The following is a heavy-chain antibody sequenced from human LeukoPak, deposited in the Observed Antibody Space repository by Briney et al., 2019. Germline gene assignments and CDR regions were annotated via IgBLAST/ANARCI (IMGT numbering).Heavy chain of an antibody. CDR1: GGSFNSYY. V-gene: IGHV4-4*07. CDR2: IRASATP. CDR3: ARDIVYLIDEDYG. D-gene: IGHD4-17*01. Sequence: SETLSLTCSVSGGSFNSYYWSWLRQPAGKGLEWIGRIRASATPDYSPSLQSRVTISIDTSQRQVCLNLTSVTAADTAVYYCARDIVYLIDEDYGWGQGTLVTVSS. J-gene: IGHJ4*02.